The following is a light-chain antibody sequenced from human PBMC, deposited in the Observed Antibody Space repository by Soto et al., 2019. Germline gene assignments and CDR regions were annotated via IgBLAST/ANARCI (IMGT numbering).Light chain of an antibody. CDR2: KAS. CDR1: QSIGSW. Sequence: DIQMTQSPSTLSASVRDRVTITCRASQSIGSWLAWYQQKPGKAPKLLIYKASSLESGVPSRFSGSGSGTIFTLTISSLQPDDFATYYCQQYYSFWTFGQGTKVDIK. J-gene: IGKJ1*01. CDR3: QQYYSFWT. V-gene: IGKV1-5*03.